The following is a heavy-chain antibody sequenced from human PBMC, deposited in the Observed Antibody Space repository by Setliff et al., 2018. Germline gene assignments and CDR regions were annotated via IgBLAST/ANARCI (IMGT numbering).Heavy chain of an antibody. D-gene: IGHD2-21*01. CDR3: ARVIDAFYNYPDV. CDR2: VRYTGRA. J-gene: IGHJ6*04. CDR1: GGSISPFY. V-gene: IGHV4-59*01. Sequence: SETLSLTCSVSGGSISPFYWGWIRQSPKTGLEFIAHVRYTGRADYNPSLRSRASISIDTSKRQFSLKLRSLAAADTAIYYCARVIDAFYNYPDVWGKGIRVTVSS.